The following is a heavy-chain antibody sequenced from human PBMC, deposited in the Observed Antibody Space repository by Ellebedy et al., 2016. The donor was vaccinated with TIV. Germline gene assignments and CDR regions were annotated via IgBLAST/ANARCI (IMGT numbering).Heavy chain of an antibody. CDR3: ARGGHPRYYDSSGAPEYFQH. Sequence: AASVKVSCKASGYTFTSYGISWVRQAPGQGLEWMGWISAYNGNTNYAQKLQGRVTMTTDTSTSTAYMELRSLRSDDTAVYYCARGGHPRYYDSSGAPEYFQHWGQGTLVTVSS. J-gene: IGHJ1*01. V-gene: IGHV1-18*01. D-gene: IGHD3-22*01. CDR2: ISAYNGNT. CDR1: GYTFTSYG.